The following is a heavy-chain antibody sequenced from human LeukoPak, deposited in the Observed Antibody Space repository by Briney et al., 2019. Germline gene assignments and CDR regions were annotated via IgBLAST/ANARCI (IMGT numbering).Heavy chain of an antibody. Sequence: GGSLRLSCAASGFTFSSYWMHWVRQAPGKGLVWVSRIDGDGRTTSYADSVKGRFTISRDNAKNTLYLQMNSLRAEDTAVYYCATYADYGGSWPLDYWGQGTLVIVSS. D-gene: IGHD2-15*01. CDR3: ATYADYGGSWPLDY. CDR1: GFTFSSYW. V-gene: IGHV3-74*01. J-gene: IGHJ4*02. CDR2: IDGDGRTT.